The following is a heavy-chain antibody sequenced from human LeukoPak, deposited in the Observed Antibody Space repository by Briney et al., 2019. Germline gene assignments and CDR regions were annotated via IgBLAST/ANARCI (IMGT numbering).Heavy chain of an antibody. J-gene: IGHJ5*02. CDR3: ARVNLRGSNYNWFDP. D-gene: IGHD1-26*01. CDR1: GGTFLSHT. V-gene: IGHV1-69*08. Sequence: SVKVSCKTSGGTFLSHTFSWVRQAPGQGLEWMGKITPVINTANYTQTFQGRVSIYADKSTTTVYMDLSGLRPDDTAVYYCARVNLRGSNYNWFDPWGQGTLVTVAS. CDR2: ITPVINTA.